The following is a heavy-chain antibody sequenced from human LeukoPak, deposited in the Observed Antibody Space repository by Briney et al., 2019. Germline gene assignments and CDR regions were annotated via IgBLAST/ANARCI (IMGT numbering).Heavy chain of an antibody. CDR2: IKQDGSEK. J-gene: IGHJ6*02. V-gene: IGHV3-7*01. CDR1: GFTFSSYW. Sequence: PGGSLRLSCAASGFTFSSYWMSWVRQAPGKGLEWVANIKQDGSEKYYVDSVKGRFTISRDNAKNSLYLQMNSLRAEDTAVFYCARVRGDIVVVPAALFYYYYGMDVWGQGTTVTVSS. CDR3: ARVRGDIVVVPAALFYYYYGMDV. D-gene: IGHD2-2*01.